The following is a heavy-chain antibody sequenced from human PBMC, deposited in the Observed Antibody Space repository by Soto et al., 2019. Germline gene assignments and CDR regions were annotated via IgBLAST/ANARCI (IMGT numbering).Heavy chain of an antibody. D-gene: IGHD2-2*01. J-gene: IGHJ5*02. CDR1: GFSLSDVRLG. CDR2: IFSNDER. Sequence: QVTLKESGPVLVKPTETLTLTCTVSGFSLSDVRLGVSWIRQPPGKALEWLAHIFSNDERSYTTSLKSRLTIPEDNSKSQVVLTMTNVDPVDTATYYCARAGYCSDTSCYERRPDWFDPWGQGTLVTVSS. CDR3: ARAGYCSDTSCYERRPDWFDP. V-gene: IGHV2-26*01.